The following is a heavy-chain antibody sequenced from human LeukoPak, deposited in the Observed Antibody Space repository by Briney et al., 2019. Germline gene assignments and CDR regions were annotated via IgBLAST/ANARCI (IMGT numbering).Heavy chain of an antibody. CDR2: IRYDGTNK. D-gene: IGHD5-18*01. CDR1: GFTFSSYG. J-gene: IGHJ4*02. CDR3: ATGRDTAMVRLDY. V-gene: IGHV3-30*02. Sequence: PGGSLRLSCAASGFTFSSYGVHWVRQAPGKGLEWVAFIRYDGTNKYYADSVEGRFTISRDNSKNTMYLQMNSLRAEDTAVYFCATGRDTAMVRLDYWGQRTLVTVSS.